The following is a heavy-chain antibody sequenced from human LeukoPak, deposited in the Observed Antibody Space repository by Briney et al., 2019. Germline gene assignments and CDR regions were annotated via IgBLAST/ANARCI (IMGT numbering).Heavy chain of an antibody. J-gene: IGHJ5*02. V-gene: IGHV1-69*01. CDR1: GGTFSSYT. CDR3: ARWGRGCSSTSCYKDTWFDP. Sequence: ASVNVSFKASGGTFSSYTISWVRQAPGQGLEWMGGIIPIFGTANYAQKFQGRVTITADESTSTAYMELSSLRSEDTAVYYCARWGRGCSSTSCYKDTWFDPWGQGTLVTVSS. CDR2: IIPIFGTA. D-gene: IGHD2-2*01.